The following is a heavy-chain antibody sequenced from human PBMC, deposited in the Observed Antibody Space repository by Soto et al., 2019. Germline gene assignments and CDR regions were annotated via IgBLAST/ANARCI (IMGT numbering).Heavy chain of an antibody. CDR2: IITIFGTA. D-gene: IGHD6-13*01. CDR1: GGTFSRYA. Sequence: QVQLVQSGAEVKKPGSSVKVSCKASGGTFSRYAISWVRQAPGQGLEWMGGIITIFGTANYAQKLQGRVTITADESASTAYIELSSLRSEDAAVYYCARDVLPSAGTGGWGQGTLVTVSS. J-gene: IGHJ4*02. CDR3: ARDVLPSAGTGG. V-gene: IGHV1-69*12.